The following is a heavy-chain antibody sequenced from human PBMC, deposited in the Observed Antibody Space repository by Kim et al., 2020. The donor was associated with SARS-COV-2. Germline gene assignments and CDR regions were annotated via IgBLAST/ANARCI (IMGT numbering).Heavy chain of an antibody. Sequence: SETLSLTCTVSGDSIGTYYWSWIRQPPGKGLEWLGYIYYTGSTNYNPSLKSRVTMSADTSNNQFSLRLSSVTAADTAVYYCARARKEAGPYDAFDIWGQGTMVTVSS. CDR3: ARARKEAGPYDAFDI. V-gene: IGHV4-59*01. CDR1: GDSIGTYY. CDR2: IYYTGST. D-gene: IGHD6-19*01. J-gene: IGHJ3*02.